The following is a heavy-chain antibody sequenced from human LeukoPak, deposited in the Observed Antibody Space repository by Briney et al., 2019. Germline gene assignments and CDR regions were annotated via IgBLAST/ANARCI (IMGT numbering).Heavy chain of an antibody. CDR2: TYYRSKWYN. CDR1: GDSVSSNSAA. D-gene: IGHD3-3*01. V-gene: IGHV6-1*01. J-gene: IGHJ6*02. Sequence: SQTLSLTCAISGDSVSSNSAAWNWIRQSPSRGLEWLGRTYYRSKWYNDYAVSVKSRITIKPDTSKNQFSLQLNSVTAADTAVYYCARINDFWSGPTLDVWGQGTTVTVSS. CDR3: ARINDFWSGPTLDV.